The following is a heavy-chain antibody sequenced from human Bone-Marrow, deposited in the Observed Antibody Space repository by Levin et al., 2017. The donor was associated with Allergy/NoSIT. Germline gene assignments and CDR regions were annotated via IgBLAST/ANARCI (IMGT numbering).Heavy chain of an antibody. D-gene: IGHD1-7*01. J-gene: IGHJ6*02. CDR3: ARELPRGNYEEGGYYYYGMDV. CDR1: GFTFSDYY. V-gene: IGHV3-11*01. CDR2: ISSSGSTI. Sequence: GGSLRLSCAASGFTFSDYYMSWIRQAPGKGLEWVSYISSSGSTIYYADSVKGRFTISRDNAKNSLYLQMNSLRAEDTAVYYCARELPRGNYEEGGYYYYGMDVWGQGTTVTVSS.